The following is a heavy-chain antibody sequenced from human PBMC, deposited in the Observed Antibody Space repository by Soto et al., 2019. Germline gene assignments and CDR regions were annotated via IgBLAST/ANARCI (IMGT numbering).Heavy chain of an antibody. CDR2: IYPYDSDT. V-gene: IGHV5-51*01. Sequence: ESLRISCKGSGYSFTNYWIGLVRQMPGKGLEWMGIIYPYDSDTKYSPSFQGQVTVSADESISTAYLQWSSLQASDTAIYFCARVGGPYTAFDYWGQGTLVTVSS. D-gene: IGHD2-2*02. J-gene: IGHJ4*02. CDR3: ARVGGPYTAFDY. CDR1: GYSFTNYW.